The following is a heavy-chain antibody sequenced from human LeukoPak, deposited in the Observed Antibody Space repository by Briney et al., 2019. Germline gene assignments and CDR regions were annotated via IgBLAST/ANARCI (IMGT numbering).Heavy chain of an antibody. D-gene: IGHD6-13*01. CDR3: ARDPTAAAGNY. Sequence: PSETLSLTCTVSGGSISSYYWSWIRQPAGKGLEWIGRIYTSGSITYNPSLKSRVSMSVDTSKNQFSLKLSSVTAADTAVYYCARDPTAAAGNYWGQGTLVTVSS. J-gene: IGHJ4*02. V-gene: IGHV4-4*07. CDR1: GGSISSYY. CDR2: IYTSGSI.